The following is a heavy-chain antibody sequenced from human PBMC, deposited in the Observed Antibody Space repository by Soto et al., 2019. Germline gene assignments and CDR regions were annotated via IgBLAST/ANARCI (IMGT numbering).Heavy chain of an antibody. V-gene: IGHV4-34*01. Sequence: SETLSLTCAVYGGSFSGYYWSWIRQPPGKGLEWIGEINHSGSTNYNPSLKSRVTISVDTSKNQFSLKLSSVTAADTAVYYCARGIPAAMLGVYFDYWGQGTLVTVSS. CDR1: GGSFSGYY. CDR2: INHSGST. CDR3: ARGIPAAMLGVYFDY. J-gene: IGHJ4*02. D-gene: IGHD2-2*01.